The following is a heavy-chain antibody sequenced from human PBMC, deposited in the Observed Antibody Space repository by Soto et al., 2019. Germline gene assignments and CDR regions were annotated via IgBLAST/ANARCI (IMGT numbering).Heavy chain of an antibody. CDR3: ARESLLWFGESPPMDV. Sequence: TGGSLRLSCAASGFTVSSNYMSWVRQAPGKGLEWVSVIYSGGSTYYADSVKGRFTISRDNSKNTLYLQMNSLRAEDTAVYYCARESLLWFGESPPMDVWGQGTTVTVSS. D-gene: IGHD3-10*01. CDR1: GFTVSSNY. CDR2: IYSGGST. J-gene: IGHJ6*02. V-gene: IGHV3-53*01.